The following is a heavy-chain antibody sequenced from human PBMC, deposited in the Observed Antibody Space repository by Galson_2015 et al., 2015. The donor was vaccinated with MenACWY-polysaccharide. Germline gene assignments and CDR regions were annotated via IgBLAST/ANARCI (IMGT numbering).Heavy chain of an antibody. CDR1: GFSLGAWY. Sequence: SLRLSCAASGFSLGAWYMSWIRQAPGKGLEWLSYISKSCDSIYYGDSVKGRFAISRDNAKNSLYLQLNSLEVEDTAIYYCARGHYGLDVWGQGTTVTVSS. CDR2: ISKSCDSI. V-gene: IGHV3-11*01. CDR3: ARGHYGLDV. J-gene: IGHJ6*02.